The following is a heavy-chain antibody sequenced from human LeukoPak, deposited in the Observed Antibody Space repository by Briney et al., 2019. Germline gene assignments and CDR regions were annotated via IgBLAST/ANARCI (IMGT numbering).Heavy chain of an antibody. J-gene: IGHJ3*02. CDR3: ARFVYRSWYDRAFDI. V-gene: IGHV4-34*01. CDR1: GGSFSGYY. CDR2: INHSGST. Sequence: PSETLSLTCAVYGGSFSGYYWSWIRQPPVKGLEWIGEINHSGSTNYNPSLKSRVTISVDTSKNQFSLKLSSVTAADTAVYYCARFVYRSWYDRAFDIWGQGTMVTVSS. D-gene: IGHD6-13*01.